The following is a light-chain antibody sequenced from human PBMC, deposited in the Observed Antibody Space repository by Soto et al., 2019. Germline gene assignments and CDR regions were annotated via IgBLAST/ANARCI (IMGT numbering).Light chain of an antibody. V-gene: IGKV3-11*01. CDR2: DAS. Sequence: EIVLTQSPATLSLSPGERATLSCRASQSVSSYLAWYQQKPGQAPRLLIYDASNRATGIPARFSGSGSGTDFTLTISSLEPEDFAVYYCQQRSNWPPYTFGQGTKVDIX. J-gene: IGKJ2*01. CDR1: QSVSSY. CDR3: QQRSNWPPYT.